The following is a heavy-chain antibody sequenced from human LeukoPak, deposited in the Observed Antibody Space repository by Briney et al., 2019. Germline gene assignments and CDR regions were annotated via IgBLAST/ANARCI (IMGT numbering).Heavy chain of an antibody. CDR2: INPNGGGT. CDR1: GYTFTGYY. Sequence: ASVRVSCKASGYTFTGYYMHWVRQAPGQGLEWMGWINPNGGGTNYAQKFQGRVTMTRDTSISTAYMELSRLRSDDTAVYYCARAKRTAAAAFDYWGQGTLVTVSS. CDR3: ARAKRTAAAAFDY. D-gene: IGHD6-13*01. J-gene: IGHJ4*02. V-gene: IGHV1-2*02.